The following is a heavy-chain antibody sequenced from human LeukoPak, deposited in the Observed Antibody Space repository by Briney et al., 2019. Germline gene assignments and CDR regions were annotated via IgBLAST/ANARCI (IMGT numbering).Heavy chain of an antibody. CDR1: GYSISSGYY. CDR3: ARLDSSGYDAFDI. CDR2: IYHSGST. Sequence: SETLSPTCAVSGYSISSGYYWGWIRQPPGKGLEWIGSIYHSGSTYYNPSLKSRVTISVDTSKNQFSLKLSSVTAADTAVYYCARLDSSGYDAFDIWSQGTMVTVSS. V-gene: IGHV4-38-2*01. J-gene: IGHJ3*02. D-gene: IGHD3-22*01.